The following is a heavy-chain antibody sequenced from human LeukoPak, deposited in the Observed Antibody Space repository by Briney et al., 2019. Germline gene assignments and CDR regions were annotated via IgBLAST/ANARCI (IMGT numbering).Heavy chain of an antibody. CDR3: ARGKYYYGSGTPSKKQGTRYYYYGMDV. CDR1: GYTFTSYG. J-gene: IGHJ6*02. CDR2: INPNSGGT. V-gene: IGHV1-2*02. D-gene: IGHD3-10*01. Sequence: ASVKVSCKASGYTFTSYGISWVRQAPGQGLEWMGWINPNSGGTNYAQKFQGRVTMTRDTSISTAYMELSRLRSDDTTVYYCARGKYYYGSGTPSKKQGTRYYYYGMDVWGQGTTVTVSS.